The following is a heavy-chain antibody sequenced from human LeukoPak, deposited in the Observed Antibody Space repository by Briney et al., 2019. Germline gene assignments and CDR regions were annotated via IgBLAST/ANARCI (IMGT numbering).Heavy chain of an antibody. J-gene: IGHJ4*02. D-gene: IGHD2-8*01. CDR2: ISFDGSHK. Sequence: GRSLRLSCVASDSTFSTYGMHWVRQAPGKGLEWVAVISFDGSHKYYADSVKGRFIISRDNSENTLFLQMNSLRVEDTAMYYCWNGPNGFGRWGQGTLV. CDR3: WNGPNGFGR. V-gene: IGHV3-30*18. CDR1: DSTFSTYG.